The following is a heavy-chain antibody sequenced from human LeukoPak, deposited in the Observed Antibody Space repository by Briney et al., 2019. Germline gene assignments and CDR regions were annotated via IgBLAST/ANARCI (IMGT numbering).Heavy chain of an antibody. CDR1: GYTFTSYY. V-gene: IGHV1-46*01. D-gene: IGHD3-9*01. CDR3: ARDAVYFDWLLARYNWFDP. CDR2: INPSGGST. Sequence: ASVKVSCKASGYTFTSYYMHWVRQAPGQGLEWMGIINPSGGSTSYAQKFQGRVTMTRDTSTSTVYMELSSLRSDDTAVYYCARDAVYFDWLLARYNWFDPWGQGTLVTVSS. J-gene: IGHJ5*02.